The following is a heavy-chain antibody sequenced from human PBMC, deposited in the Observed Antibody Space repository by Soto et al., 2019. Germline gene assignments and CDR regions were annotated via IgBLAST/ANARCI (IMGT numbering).Heavy chain of an antibody. CDR2: IYYSGST. CDR3: ARHLGAVAGSDAFDI. Sequence: SETLSLTCTVSGGSISSYYWSWIRQPPGKGLEWIGYIYYSGSTNYNPSLKSRVTISVDTSKNQFSLKLSSVTAADTAVYYCARHLGAVAGSDAFDIWGQGTMVTVSS. J-gene: IGHJ3*02. V-gene: IGHV4-59*08. CDR1: GGSISSYY. D-gene: IGHD6-19*01.